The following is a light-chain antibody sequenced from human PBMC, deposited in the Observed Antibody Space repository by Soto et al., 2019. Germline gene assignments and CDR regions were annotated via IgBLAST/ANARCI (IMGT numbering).Light chain of an antibody. V-gene: IGKV3-15*01. CDR3: QQYNNWPYT. J-gene: IGKJ2*01. Sequence: EIVMTQSPATLSMSPGERATLSCRASQSVSSNLAWYQQKPGQAPRLLIYGASTRATGIPARFSSSGSGTEFTLTISSLQSEDFAVYYCQQYNNWPYTFGQGTKLEIK. CDR1: QSVSSN. CDR2: GAS.